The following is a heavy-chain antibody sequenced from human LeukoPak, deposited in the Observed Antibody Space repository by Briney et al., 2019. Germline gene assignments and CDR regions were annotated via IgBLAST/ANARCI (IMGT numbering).Heavy chain of an antibody. J-gene: IGHJ4*02. V-gene: IGHV1-2*02. CDR1: GYTSTDYY. CDR2: IKPDSGDT. CDR3: ARFDQDWGTFDY. Sequence: ASVKVSCKASGYTSTDYYMHWVRQAPGQGLEWMGWIKPDSGDTHYVQKFQGRVTMTRDTSITTAYMELRLSSDDTAVYYCARFDQDWGTFDYWGQGTVVTVSS. D-gene: IGHD7-27*01.